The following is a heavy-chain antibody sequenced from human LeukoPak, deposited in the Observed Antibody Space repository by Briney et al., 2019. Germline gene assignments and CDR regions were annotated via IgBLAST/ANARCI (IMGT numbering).Heavy chain of an antibody. CDR1: GYTFTGYH. D-gene: IGHD5-18*01. CDR3: ARRGYSYGTFDY. J-gene: IGHJ4*02. V-gene: IGHV1-2*06. CDR2: INPNSGGT. Sequence: ASVKVSCKASGYTFTGYHMHWVRQAPGQGLEWMGRINPNSGGTNYAQKFQGRVTMTRDTSISTAYMELSRLRSDDTAVYYCARRGYSYGTFDYWGQGTLVTVSS.